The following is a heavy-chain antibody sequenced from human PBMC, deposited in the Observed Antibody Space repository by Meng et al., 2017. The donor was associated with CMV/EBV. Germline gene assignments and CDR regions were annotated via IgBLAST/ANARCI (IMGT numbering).Heavy chain of an antibody. Sequence: ASVKVSCKASGYTFTNYGISWVRQAPGQGLEWMGWISAYNDNTNYPQNFQGRVTMTTDTSTSTAYMELRGLAFDDTAVYYCARDRAPIRSGWYGCWFDPWGQGTLVTVSS. CDR2: ISAYNDNT. J-gene: IGHJ5*02. D-gene: IGHD6-19*01. V-gene: IGHV1-18*01. CDR1: GYTFTNYG. CDR3: ARDRAPIRSGWYGCWFDP.